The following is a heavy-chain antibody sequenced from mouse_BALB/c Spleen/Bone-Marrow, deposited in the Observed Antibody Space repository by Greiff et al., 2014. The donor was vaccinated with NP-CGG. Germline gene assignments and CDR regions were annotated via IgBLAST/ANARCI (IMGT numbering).Heavy chain of an antibody. Sequence: EVQGVESGGGLVKPGESLKFSCAASGITVSSYTMSWVRQTPEKRLEWVASITGGGTTYYPDSVKGRFTISRDNARNILYLQVSSLRSEDTAIYYCARHYDYVDAMDYWGQGTSVTVSS. CDR2: ITGGGTT. CDR1: GITVSSYT. V-gene: IGHV5-6-5*01. J-gene: IGHJ4*01. CDR3: ARHYDYVDAMDY. D-gene: IGHD1-2*01.